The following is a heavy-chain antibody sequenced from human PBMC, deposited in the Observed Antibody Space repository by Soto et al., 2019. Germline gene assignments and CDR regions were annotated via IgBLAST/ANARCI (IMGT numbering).Heavy chain of an antibody. CDR3: ARDSSYESSFYYHDGMDV. V-gene: IGHV3-33*01. CDR2: IWYDGSNK. J-gene: IGHJ6*02. CDR1: GFTFSSYG. Sequence: HPGGSLRLSCAASGFTFSSYGMHWVRQAPGKGLEWVAVIWYDGSNKYYADSVKGRFTISRDNSKKTLYLQMNSLRAEETAVYYCARDSSYESSFYYHDGMDVWGQGTTVTVS. D-gene: IGHD3-22*01.